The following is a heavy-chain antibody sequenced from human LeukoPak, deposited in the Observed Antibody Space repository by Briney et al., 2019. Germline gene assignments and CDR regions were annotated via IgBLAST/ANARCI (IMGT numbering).Heavy chain of an antibody. CDR1: GGSISSGGYY. Sequence: SETLSLTCTVSGGSISSGGYYWSWIRQHPGKGLEWIGYIYYSGSTHYNPSLKSRVTMSVDTSKNQFSLKLSSVTAADTAVYYCATSSIDSSGYYYWYFDLWGRGTLVTVSS. CDR2: IYYSGST. V-gene: IGHV4-31*03. CDR3: ATSSIDSSGYYYWYFDL. J-gene: IGHJ2*01. D-gene: IGHD3-22*01.